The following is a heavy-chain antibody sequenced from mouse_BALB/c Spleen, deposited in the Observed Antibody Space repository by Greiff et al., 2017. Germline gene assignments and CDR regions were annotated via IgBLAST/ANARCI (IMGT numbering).Heavy chain of an antibody. J-gene: IGHJ4*01. CDR2: IWAGGST. CDR1: GFSLTSYG. Sequence: VKVVESGPGLVAPSQSLSITCTVSGFSLTSYGVHWVRQPPGKGLEWLGVIWAGGSTNYNSALMSRLSISKDNSKSQVFLKMNSLQTDDTAMYYCAAVYYGNYDYAMDYWGQGTSVTVSS. CDR3: AAVYYGNYDYAMDY. V-gene: IGHV2-9*02. D-gene: IGHD2-1*01.